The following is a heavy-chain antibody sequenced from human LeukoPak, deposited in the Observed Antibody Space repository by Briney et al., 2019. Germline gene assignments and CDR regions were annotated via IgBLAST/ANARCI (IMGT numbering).Heavy chain of an antibody. D-gene: IGHD3-22*01. CDR2: ISGSGGST. CDR3: AKGRGYYYDSSGYYYYFDY. J-gene: IGHJ4*02. V-gene: IGHV3-23*01. CDR1: GFTFSSYA. Sequence: PGGSLRLSCAASGFTFSSYAMSWVRQAPGQGLEWVSAISGSGGSTYYADSVKGRFTISRDNSKNTLYLQMNSLRAEDTAVYYCAKGRGYYYDSSGYYYYFDYWGLGTLVTVSS.